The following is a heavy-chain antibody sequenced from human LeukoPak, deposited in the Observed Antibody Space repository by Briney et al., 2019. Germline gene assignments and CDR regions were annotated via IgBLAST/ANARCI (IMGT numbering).Heavy chain of an antibody. Sequence: PSETLSLTCTVSGGSISSYYWSWIRQPAGKGLEWIGRIYTSGSTNYNPSLKSRVTMSVDTSKNQFSLKLSSVTAADTAVYYCARLLRQWELRYFDYWGQGTLVTVSS. D-gene: IGHD1-26*01. CDR3: ARLLRQWELRYFDY. CDR1: GGSISSYY. V-gene: IGHV4-4*07. CDR2: IYTSGST. J-gene: IGHJ4*02.